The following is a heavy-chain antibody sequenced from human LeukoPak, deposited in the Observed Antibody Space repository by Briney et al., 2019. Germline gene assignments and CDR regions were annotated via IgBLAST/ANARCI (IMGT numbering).Heavy chain of an antibody. D-gene: IGHD3-22*01. CDR3: ARHYYDSTHDAFDI. Sequence: SETLSLTCTVSGVSISRYYWSWIRQPPGKGLEWIGYIYYSGSTNYNPSLKSRVTISVDTSKNQFSLKLSSVTAADTAVYYCARHYYDSTHDAFDIWGQGTMVTVSS. V-gene: IGHV4-59*08. J-gene: IGHJ3*02. CDR1: GVSISRYY. CDR2: IYYSGST.